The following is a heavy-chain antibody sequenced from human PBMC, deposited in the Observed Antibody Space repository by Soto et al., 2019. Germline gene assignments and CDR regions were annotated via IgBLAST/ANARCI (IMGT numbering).Heavy chain of an antibody. CDR2: IYKSATT. D-gene: IGHD7-27*01. CDR1: GDSISNLDYF. J-gene: IGHJ5*01. CDR3: ARGRYCLTGRCFPNWFDS. V-gene: IGHV4-30-4*01. Sequence: KTSETLSLTCSVSGDSISNLDYFWGWIRQPPGQALEYIGYIYKSATTYYNPSFESRVAISVDTSKSQFSLNVTSVTAADTAVYFCARGRYCLTGRCFPNWFDSWGQGALVTVSS.